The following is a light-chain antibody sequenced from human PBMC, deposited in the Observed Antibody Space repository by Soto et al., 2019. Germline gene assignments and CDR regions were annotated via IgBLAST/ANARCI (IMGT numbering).Light chain of an antibody. CDR2: PND. CDR3: EAWDDTSSLV. CDR1: SSNIGRNT. V-gene: IGLV1-44*01. Sequence: QAVLDQPTSASGTPGQGVIISCSGGSSNIGRNTVNWYQHLPGTAPRLLIYPNDQRPSGVPDRFSGSESATSASLAIIGLHSEDEADYYCEAWDDTSSLVFGAGTKVTVL. J-gene: IGLJ1*01.